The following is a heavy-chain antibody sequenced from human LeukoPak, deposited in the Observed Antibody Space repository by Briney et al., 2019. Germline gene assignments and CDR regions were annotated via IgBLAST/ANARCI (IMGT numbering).Heavy chain of an antibody. Sequence: GGSLRLSCAASGFTFSSYWMSWVRQAPGKGLEWVANINQDGSEKYYVDSVKGRFTISRDNAKSSLYLQMNSLRAEDTAVYYCASLMARGVIWIDYWGQGTLVTVSS. V-gene: IGHV3-7*03. CDR2: INQDGSEK. CDR1: GFTFSSYW. D-gene: IGHD3-10*01. CDR3: ASLMARGVIWIDY. J-gene: IGHJ4*02.